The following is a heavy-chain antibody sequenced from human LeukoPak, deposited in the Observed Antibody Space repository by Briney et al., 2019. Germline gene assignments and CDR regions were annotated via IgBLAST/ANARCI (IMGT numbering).Heavy chain of an antibody. D-gene: IGHD3-10*01. V-gene: IGHV4-39*01. J-gene: IGHJ5*02. CDR2: IYYSGST. Sequence: PSETLSLTCTVSGGSISSGGYYWSWIRQPPGKGLEWIGYIYYSGSTYYNPSLKSRVTISVDTSKNQFSLKLSSVTAADTAVYYCARHRNLWFGELSREIENWFDPWGQGTLVTVSS. CDR1: GGSISSGGYY. CDR3: ARHRNLWFGELSREIENWFDP.